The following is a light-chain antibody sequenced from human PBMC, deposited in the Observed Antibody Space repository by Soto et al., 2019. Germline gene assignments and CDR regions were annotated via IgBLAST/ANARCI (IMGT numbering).Light chain of an antibody. CDR3: LLYYGGAVV. V-gene: IGLV7-43*01. CDR1: TGTVTSGHY. J-gene: IGLJ2*01. CDR2: STD. Sequence: QAVVTQEPSLTVSPGGTVTLTCASSTGTVTSGHYPNWLQQKPGQAPRALIYSTDTRHSWTPARFSGSLLGGKAALTLSGVQPEDEAVYYCLLYYGGAVVFGGGTKLTVL.